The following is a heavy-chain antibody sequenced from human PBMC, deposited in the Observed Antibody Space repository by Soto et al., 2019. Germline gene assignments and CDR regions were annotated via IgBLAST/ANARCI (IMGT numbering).Heavy chain of an antibody. V-gene: IGHV4-4*02. J-gene: IGHJ4*02. D-gene: IGHD3-10*01. CDR1: GGLTSTNNW. CDR2: AYHSGTT. CDR3: ARSPPSSYYGGSEGFDY. Sequence: QRQLQESGPGLVRPSGTLSLTCAVSGGLTSTNNWWRSVRQPPGKGMEWIGDAYHSGTTEYNPSLKSRVSIAVDKSQNQSSLKLTSATPADTAVYYCARSPPSSYYGGSEGFDYWGQGTLVTVSS.